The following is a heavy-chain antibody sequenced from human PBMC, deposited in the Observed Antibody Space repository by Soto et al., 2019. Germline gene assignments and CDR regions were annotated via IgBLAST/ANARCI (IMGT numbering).Heavy chain of an antibody. CDR1: GGSISSRYYY. J-gene: IGHJ6*02. D-gene: IGHD4-17*01. CDR2: IYYSGST. V-gene: IGHV4-30-4*01. Sequence: QVQLQESGPGLVKPSQTLSLTCSVSGGSISSRYYYWSWIRQPPWRGLEWIWYIYYSGSTYNNPSLKRLTTISVDTSKHQFPLTLSPVTAADTAVYYCARDTLGDYGTRYYCGRDVGGQVTTVTVSS. CDR3: ARDTLGDYGTRYYCGRDV.